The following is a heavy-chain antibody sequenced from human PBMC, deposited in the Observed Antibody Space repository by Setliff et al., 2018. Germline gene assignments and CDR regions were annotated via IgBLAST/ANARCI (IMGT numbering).Heavy chain of an antibody. CDR1: GGSISSYY. Sequence: SETLSLTCTVSGGSISSYYWSWIRQPPGKGLEWIGCIYYSGSTYYNPSLKSRVTMSVDTSKNQLSLEVTSVTAADTAVYYCARYQAATMLNYWGQGTLVTVSS. V-gene: IGHV4-59*04. CDR2: IYYSGST. J-gene: IGHJ4*02. D-gene: IGHD5-12*01. CDR3: ARYQAATMLNY.